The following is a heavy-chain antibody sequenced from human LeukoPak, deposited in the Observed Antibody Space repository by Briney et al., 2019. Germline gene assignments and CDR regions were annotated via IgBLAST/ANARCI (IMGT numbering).Heavy chain of an antibody. CDR1: GGSISSSSYY. Sequence: SETLSLTCTVSGGSISSSSYYWGWIRQPPGKGLEWIVSIYYSGSTYYNPSLKSRVTISVDTSKNQFSLKLSSVTAADTAVYYCASSPPIYDFWSGYPKGGPNWFDPWGQGTLVTVSS. CDR3: ASSPPIYDFWSGYPKGGPNWFDP. V-gene: IGHV4-39*01. J-gene: IGHJ5*02. D-gene: IGHD3-3*01. CDR2: IYYSGST.